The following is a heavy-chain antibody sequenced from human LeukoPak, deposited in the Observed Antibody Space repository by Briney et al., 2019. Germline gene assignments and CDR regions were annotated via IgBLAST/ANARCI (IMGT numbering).Heavy chain of an antibody. CDR2: IRYDGSNK. CDR1: GFTFSSYG. CDR3: AKAPRKGLPSDGVRAFDP. D-gene: IGHD2-15*01. Sequence: PGGSLRLSCAASGFTFSSYGMHWVRQAPGKGLEWVAFIRYDGSNKYYADSVKGRFTISRDNSKNTLYLQMNSLRAEDTAVYYCAKAPRKGLPSDGVRAFDPWGQGTLVTVSS. V-gene: IGHV3-30*02. J-gene: IGHJ5*02.